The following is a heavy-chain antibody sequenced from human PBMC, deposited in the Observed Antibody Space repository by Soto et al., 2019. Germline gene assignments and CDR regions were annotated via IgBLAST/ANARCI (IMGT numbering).Heavy chain of an antibody. V-gene: IGHV3-21*01. CDR1: GFVCYYYN. J-gene: IGHJ4*01. CDR2: ISGSGIDI. Sequence: GGSRRLSCAACGFVCYYYNMNWVRQAPGRGLQSVSSISGSGIDIHFTDSVKGRFTLSRDNAKTSLYLQMDSLRSENTAIYYCAREGVTNYTDYDLGLWGHGALATVSS. D-gene: IGHD3-16*01. CDR3: AREGVTNYTDYDLGL.